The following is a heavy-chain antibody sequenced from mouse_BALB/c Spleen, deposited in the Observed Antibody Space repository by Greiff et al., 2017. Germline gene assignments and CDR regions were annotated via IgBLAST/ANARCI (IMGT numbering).Heavy chain of an antibody. V-gene: IGHV3-8*02. D-gene: IGHD1-1*01. CDR2: ISYSGST. CDR1: GDSITSGY. Sequence: EVKVEESGPSLVKPSQTLSLTCSVTGDSITSGYWNWIRKFPGNKLEYMGYISYSGSTYYNPSLKSRISTTRDTSKNQYYLQLNSVTTEDTATYYCARSGDYGSSYAMDYWGQGTSVTVSS. J-gene: IGHJ4*01. CDR3: ARSGDYGSSYAMDY.